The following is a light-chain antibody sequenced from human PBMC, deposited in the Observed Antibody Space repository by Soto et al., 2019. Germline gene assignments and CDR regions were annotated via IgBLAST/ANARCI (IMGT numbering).Light chain of an antibody. V-gene: IGLV3-1*01. CDR2: QDS. CDR1: KLGDKY. J-gene: IGLJ1*01. CDR3: QAWDSSTLFV. Sequence: SYELTQPPSVSVSPEQTASITCSGDKLGDKYACWSQQKPGQSPVLVIYQDSKRPSGIPERFSGSNSGNTATLTISVTQAMDEADYYCQAWDSSTLFVFGTGTKLTVL.